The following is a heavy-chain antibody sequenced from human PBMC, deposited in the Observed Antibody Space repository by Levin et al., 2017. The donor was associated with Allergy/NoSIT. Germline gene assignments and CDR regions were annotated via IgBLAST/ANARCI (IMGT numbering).Heavy chain of an antibody. CDR3: TSGNEGKVLDY. V-gene: IGHV3-72*01. CDR1: GFTFSDQY. CDR2: SRSKAKSYTT. D-gene: IGHD1-26*01. J-gene: IGHJ4*02. Sequence: GESLKISCAASGFTFSDQYMDWVRQAPGKGLEWVGRSRSKAKSYTTEYAASVKSRFTISRDDSKNSVYLQMNSLKTEDTAVYYCTSGNEGKVLDYWGQGTLVTVSS.